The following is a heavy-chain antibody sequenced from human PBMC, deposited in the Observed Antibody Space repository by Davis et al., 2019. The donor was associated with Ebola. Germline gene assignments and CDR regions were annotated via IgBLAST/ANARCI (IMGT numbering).Heavy chain of an antibody. CDR3: AREYSGYNYFDY. CDR2: INPNSGGT. J-gene: IGHJ4*02. V-gene: IGHV1-2*02. D-gene: IGHD5-12*01. Sequence: ASVKVSCKASGYTFTDYYMQWVRQAPGRGLEWMGWINPNSGGTNYAQKFQGRVTMTRDTSTSTVYMEVSSLISDDTAVYYCAREYSGYNYFDYWGQGTLVTVSS. CDR1: GYTFTDYY.